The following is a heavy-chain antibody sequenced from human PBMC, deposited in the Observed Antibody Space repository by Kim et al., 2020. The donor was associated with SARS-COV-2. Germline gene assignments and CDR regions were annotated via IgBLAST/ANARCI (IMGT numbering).Heavy chain of an antibody. CDR1: GYTFTRYY. Sequence: ASVKVSCKASGYTFTRYYIHWVRLAPGQGLEWMGIINPSGGSPSYAQKFQGRVTMTSDTSSSTVYMELSSLRAEDTAVYYCASAPIQTTIITHFDYWGQG. CDR2: INPSGGSP. V-gene: IGHV1-46*01. J-gene: IGHJ4*02. D-gene: IGHD4-4*01. CDR3: ASAPIQTTIITHFDY.